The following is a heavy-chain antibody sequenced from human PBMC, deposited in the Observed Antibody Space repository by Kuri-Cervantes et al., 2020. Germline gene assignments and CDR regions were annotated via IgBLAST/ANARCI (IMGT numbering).Heavy chain of an antibody. V-gene: IGHV3-74*01. CDR1: AFTFSRYW. CDR2: IKGDGSDI. J-gene: IGHJ4*02. CDR3: AKYSSGSRSATDY. D-gene: IGHD6-19*01. Sequence: GGSLRLSCAASAFTFSRYWMHWVRQAPGKGLVWVSRIKGDGSDIVYADSVRGRFTISRDNSKNTLYLQMNSLRAEDTAVYYCAKYSSGSRSATDYWGQGTLVTVSS.